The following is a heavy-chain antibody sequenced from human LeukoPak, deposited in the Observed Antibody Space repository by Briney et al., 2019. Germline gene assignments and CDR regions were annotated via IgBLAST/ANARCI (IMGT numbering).Heavy chain of an antibody. CDR1: GYTFTGYY. V-gene: IGHV1-2*02. CDR2: IKPNSGDT. J-gene: IGHJ6*03. Sequence: ASVKVSCKASGYTFTGYYIHWVRQAPGQGLEWMGWIKPNSGDTSYAQKFQGRVTMTRDTSISTAYMELRSLRSDDTALYYCARDRAVAGEAFYYYYYMDVWGKGTTVTVSS. CDR3: ARDRAVAGEAFYYYYYMDV. D-gene: IGHD6-19*01.